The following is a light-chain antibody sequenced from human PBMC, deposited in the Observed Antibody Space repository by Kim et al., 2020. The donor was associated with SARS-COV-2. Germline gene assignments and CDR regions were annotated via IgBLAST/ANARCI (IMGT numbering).Light chain of an antibody. CDR1: QLGHKF. CDR3: QAWDSTSYV. Sequence: SVSPGQTATITCSGDQLGHKFVCWYQQRPGQSPVVLIYQDTKRPAGISERFSGSNSGNTATLTISGTQTMDEADYYCQAWDSTSYVFGTGTKVTVL. J-gene: IGLJ1*01. CDR2: QDT. V-gene: IGLV3-1*01.